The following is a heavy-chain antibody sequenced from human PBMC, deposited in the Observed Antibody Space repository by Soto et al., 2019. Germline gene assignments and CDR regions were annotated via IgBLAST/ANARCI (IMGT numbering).Heavy chain of an antibody. CDR3: ANGGSGYDLFFY. D-gene: IGHD5-12*01. J-gene: IGHJ4*02. CDR1: GFTFSSYA. Sequence: PGGSLRLSCAASGFTFSSYAMSWVRQAPGKGLEWVTAISGSGGSTYYADSVKDRFTISRDNSKNTLYLQMNSLRAEDTAVYYCANGGSGYDLFFYWGQGILVTVSS. CDR2: ISGSGGST. V-gene: IGHV3-23*01.